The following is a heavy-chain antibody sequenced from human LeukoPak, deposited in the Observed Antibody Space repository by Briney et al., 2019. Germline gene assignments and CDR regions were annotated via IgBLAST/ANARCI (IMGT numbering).Heavy chain of an antibody. CDR1: GFTFSSYA. D-gene: IGHD6-6*01. CDR3: VKGLYSSSSRGDYMDV. Sequence: GGSLRLSCAAFGFTFSSYAMSWVRQAPGKGLEWVSYISASGYSTYYADSVRGRFTISRDNSKNTLYPQMNSLRADDTAVYYCVKGLYSSSSRGDYMDVWGKGTTVTVSS. V-gene: IGHV3-23*01. J-gene: IGHJ6*03. CDR2: ISASGYST.